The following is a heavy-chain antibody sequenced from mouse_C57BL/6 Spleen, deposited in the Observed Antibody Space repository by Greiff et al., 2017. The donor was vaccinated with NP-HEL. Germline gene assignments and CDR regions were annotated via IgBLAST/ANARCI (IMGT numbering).Heavy chain of an antibody. Sequence: EVQLQESGGDLVKPGGSLKLSCAASGFTFSSYGMSWVRQTPDKRLEWVATISSGGSYTYYPDSVKGRFTISRDNAKNTLYLQMSSLKSEDTAMYYCAREIYDGYYWFAYWGQGTLVTVSA. CDR3: AREIYDGYYWFAY. CDR1: GFTFSSYG. D-gene: IGHD2-3*01. J-gene: IGHJ3*01. V-gene: IGHV5-6*01. CDR2: ISSGGSYT.